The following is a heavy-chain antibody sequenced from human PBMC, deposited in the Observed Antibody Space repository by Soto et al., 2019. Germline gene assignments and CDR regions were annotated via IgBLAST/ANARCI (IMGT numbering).Heavy chain of an antibody. Sequence: PSETLSLTCIVSGGSISSSSYYWGWIRQPPGKGLEWIGNFYYSGSTYYNPSLKSRVTISVDTSKNQFSLKLSSVTAADTAVYYCARCSTWYEAFDIWGQGTMVTVSS. CDR2: FYYSGST. D-gene: IGHD6-13*01. CDR3: ARCSTWYEAFDI. J-gene: IGHJ3*02. CDR1: GGSISSSSYY. V-gene: IGHV4-39*01.